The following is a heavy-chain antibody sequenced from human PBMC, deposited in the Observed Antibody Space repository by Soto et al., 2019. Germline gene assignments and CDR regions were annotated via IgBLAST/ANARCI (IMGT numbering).Heavy chain of an antibody. CDR2: IYYSGST. V-gene: IGHV4-31*03. Sequence: PSETLSLTCTVSGGSISSGGYYWSWIRQHPGKGLEWIGYIYYSGSTYYNPSLKSRVTISVDTSKNQFSLKLSSVTAADTAVYYCARDQRVYNYDILTGPTGGFDPWGQGTLVTVSS. D-gene: IGHD3-9*01. CDR1: GGSISSGGYY. J-gene: IGHJ5*02. CDR3: ARDQRVYNYDILTGPTGGFDP.